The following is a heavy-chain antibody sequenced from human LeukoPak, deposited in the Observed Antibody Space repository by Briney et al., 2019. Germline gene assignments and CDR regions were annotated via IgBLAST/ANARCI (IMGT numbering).Heavy chain of an antibody. CDR1: GYTFTGYY. CDR3: ARDNYGDPSPFFDY. D-gene: IGHD4-17*01. CDR2: INPNSDGT. J-gene: IGHJ4*02. Sequence: GASVKVSCKASGYTFTGYYIHWVRQAPGQGLEWMGWINPNSDGTSYAQKFQGRVTMTRDTSISTAYMELSRLRSDDTAVFYCARDNYGDPSPFFDYWGQGTLVTVSS. V-gene: IGHV1-2*02.